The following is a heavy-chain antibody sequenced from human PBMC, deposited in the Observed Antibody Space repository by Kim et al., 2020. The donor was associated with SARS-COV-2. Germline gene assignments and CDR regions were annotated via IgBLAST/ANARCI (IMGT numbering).Heavy chain of an antibody. CDR3: ALSNWFDP. Sequence: DGSITNYADSLKGRFTVSRDNVKNTLYLEMNSLGADDTAVYYCALSNWFDPWGPGTLVTVSS. CDR2: DGSIT. J-gene: IGHJ5*02. V-gene: IGHV3-74*01.